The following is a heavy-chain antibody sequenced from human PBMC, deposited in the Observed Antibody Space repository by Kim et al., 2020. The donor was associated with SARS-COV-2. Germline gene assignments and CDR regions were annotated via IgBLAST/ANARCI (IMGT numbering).Heavy chain of an antibody. CDR1: GFTFGDYA. D-gene: IGHD3-22*01. V-gene: IGHV3-49*04. J-gene: IGHJ4*02. CDR2: IRSKAYGGTT. Sequence: GGSLRLSCTASGFTFGDYAMSWVRQAPGKGLEWVGFIRSKAYGGTTEYAASVKGRFTISRDDSKSIAYLQMNSLKTEDTAVYYCRTYDYYDSSGYYPSFDYWGQGTLVTVSS. CDR3: RTYDYYDSSGYYPSFDY.